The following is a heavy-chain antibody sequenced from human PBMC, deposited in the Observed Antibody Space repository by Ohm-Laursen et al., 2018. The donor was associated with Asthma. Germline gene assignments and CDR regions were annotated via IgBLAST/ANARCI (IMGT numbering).Heavy chain of an antibody. D-gene: IGHD3-10*01. J-gene: IGHJ4*02. CDR3: ASEEGSGSLPLDY. Sequence: SVKVSCKASGGTFSSYAISWVRQAPGQGLEWMGGIIPIFGTANYAQKFQGRVTITADESTSTAYMELSSLRSEDTAVYYCASEEGSGSLPLDYWGQGTLVTVSS. CDR2: IIPIFGTA. V-gene: IGHV1-69*13. CDR1: GGTFSSYA.